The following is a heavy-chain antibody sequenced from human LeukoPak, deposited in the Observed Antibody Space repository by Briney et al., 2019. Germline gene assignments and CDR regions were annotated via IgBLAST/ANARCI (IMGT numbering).Heavy chain of an antibody. Sequence: GRSLRLSCAASGFTFSSYGMHWVRQAPGKGLEWVAVISYDGSNKYYADSVKGRFTISRDNSKNTLYLQMNSLRAEDTAVYYCAKDEGIAVLYYYVMDVWGQGTTVTVSS. V-gene: IGHV3-30*18. D-gene: IGHD6-19*01. J-gene: IGHJ6*02. CDR1: GFTFSSYG. CDR2: ISYDGSNK. CDR3: AKDEGIAVLYYYVMDV.